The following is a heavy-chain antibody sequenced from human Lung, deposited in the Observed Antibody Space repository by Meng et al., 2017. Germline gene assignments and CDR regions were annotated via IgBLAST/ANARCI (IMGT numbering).Heavy chain of an antibody. J-gene: IGHJ4*02. CDR1: VGSFSGCQ. CDR3: ARDQGGAGGY. Sequence: QVQLQQWGAGELKPSETLSLTCAVYVGSFSGCQWNWIRQSPGKGLEWIGDINHRGRTNYTPSLKSRVTISVDTSKNQFSLKLSSVTAADTAVYYCARDQGGAGGYWGQGTLVTVSS. D-gene: IGHD2-15*01. V-gene: IGHV4-34*01. CDR2: INHRGRT.